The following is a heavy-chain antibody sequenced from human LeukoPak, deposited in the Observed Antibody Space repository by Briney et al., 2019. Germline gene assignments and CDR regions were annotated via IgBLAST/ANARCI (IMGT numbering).Heavy chain of an antibody. CDR3: ARDSPLYDFWSGYYTDYFDY. Sequence: SLRLSCAASGFTFSSYEMNWVRQARGKGLEWVSYISSSGSTIYYADSVKGRFTICRDNAKNSLYLQMHSLRAEDTAVYYCARDSPLYDFWSGYYTDYFDYWGQGTLVTVSS. D-gene: IGHD3-3*01. CDR2: ISSSGSTI. V-gene: IGHV3-48*03. CDR1: GFTFSSYE. J-gene: IGHJ4*02.